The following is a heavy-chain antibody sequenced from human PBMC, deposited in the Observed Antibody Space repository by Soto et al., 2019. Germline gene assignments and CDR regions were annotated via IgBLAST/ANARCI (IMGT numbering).Heavy chain of an antibody. J-gene: IGHJ6*02. CDR2: ISYDGNNK. Sequence: GGSLRLSCAASGFSFTSYGMHWVRQAPGKGLEWVAFISYDGNNKFYADSVKGRFTISRDNSKSTLYLQMDSLRTEDSTVYYCAKDFCSSSSCYGFYYYFYGMGVWGQGTTVTVSS. CDR3: AKDFCSSSSCYGFYYYFYGMGV. CDR1: GFSFTSYG. V-gene: IGHV3-30*18. D-gene: IGHD2-2*01.